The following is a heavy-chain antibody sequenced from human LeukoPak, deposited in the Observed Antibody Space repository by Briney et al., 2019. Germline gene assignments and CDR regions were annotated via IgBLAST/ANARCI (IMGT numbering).Heavy chain of an antibody. D-gene: IGHD5-18*01. CDR1: GGSISSYY. CDR3: ARSPPAMVKFFDY. J-gene: IGHJ4*02. CDR2: IYYSGST. V-gene: IGHV4-59*01. Sequence: SETLSLTCTVSGGSISSYYWSWIRQPPGKGLEWIGYIYYSGSTNYNPSLKSRVTISVDTSKNQFSLKLSSVTAADTAVYYCARSPPAMVKFFDYWGQGTLVTVSS.